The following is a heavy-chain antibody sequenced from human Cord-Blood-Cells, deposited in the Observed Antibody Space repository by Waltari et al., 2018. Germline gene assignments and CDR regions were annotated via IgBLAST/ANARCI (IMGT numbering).Heavy chain of an antibody. CDR1: GGSFSGYY. J-gene: IGHJ4*02. CDR2: INHSGST. CDR3: ARRRDWIPFDY. Sequence: QVQLQQWGAGLLKPSETLSLTCAVYGGSFSGYYWSWIRQPPGNGLEWIGEINHSGSTNYNPSLKSRVTISVDTSKNQFSLKLSSVTAADTAVYYCARRRDWIPFDYWGQGTLVTVSS. V-gene: IGHV4-34*01. D-gene: IGHD5-18*01.